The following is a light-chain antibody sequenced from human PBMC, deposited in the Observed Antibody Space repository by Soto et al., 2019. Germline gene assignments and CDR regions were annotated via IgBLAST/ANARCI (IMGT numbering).Light chain of an antibody. CDR3: QQYNTYSWT. CDR2: DAS. J-gene: IGKJ1*01. CDR1: QSISSW. V-gene: IGKV1-5*01. Sequence: DIQMTQSPSTLSAPVGDRVTITCRASQSISSWLAWYQQKPGKAPKLLIYDASSLQSGVPSRFSGSGSGTEFALTISSLQPDDFATYYCQQYNTYSWTFGPGTKVDIK.